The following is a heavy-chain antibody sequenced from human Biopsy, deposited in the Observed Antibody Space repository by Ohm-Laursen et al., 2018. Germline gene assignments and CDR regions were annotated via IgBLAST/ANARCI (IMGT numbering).Heavy chain of an antibody. V-gene: IGHV4-59*01. J-gene: IGHJ5*02. D-gene: IGHD3-3*01. CDR3: ARTPRDSFWSGSYKRGLWFDP. CDR2: VYNGGIT. CDR1: GGSIVSYY. Sequence: TLSLTCSVSGGSIVSYYWTWIRQPPGKGLEWIGHVYNGGITNYNPSLKSRVTISKDTSKNQFSLQVNSVTAADTAVYYCARTPRDSFWSGSYKRGLWFDPWGQGTLVIVSS.